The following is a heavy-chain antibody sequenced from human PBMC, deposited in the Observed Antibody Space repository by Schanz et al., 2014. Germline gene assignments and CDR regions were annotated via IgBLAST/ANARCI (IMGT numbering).Heavy chain of an antibody. CDR2: IKQDGSEK. CDR3: ARENLNWEAFDI. J-gene: IGHJ3*02. CDR1: GFTFSNYW. D-gene: IGHD7-27*01. V-gene: IGHV3-7*03. Sequence: EVLLVDSGGGLVQPGGSLRLSCAASGFTFSNYWMSWVRQAPGKGLEWVANIKQDGSEKYYVDSVKGRFTISRDNAKNSLYLEMTSLRGEDTAVYYCARENLNWEAFDIWGQGTVVTVSS.